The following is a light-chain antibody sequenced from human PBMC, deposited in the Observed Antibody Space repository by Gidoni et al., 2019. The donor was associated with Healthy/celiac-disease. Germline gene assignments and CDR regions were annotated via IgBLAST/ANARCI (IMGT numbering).Light chain of an antibody. Sequence: DIQMTQSPSTLSASVGDRVTITCRASQSISSWLAWYQQKPGKAPKLLFYKASSLESGVPSRFSGSGSGTEFTLTISSLQPDDFATYYCQQYNSYSPWTFXQXTKVEIK. CDR1: QSISSW. CDR2: KAS. V-gene: IGKV1-5*03. CDR3: QQYNSYSPWT. J-gene: IGKJ1*01.